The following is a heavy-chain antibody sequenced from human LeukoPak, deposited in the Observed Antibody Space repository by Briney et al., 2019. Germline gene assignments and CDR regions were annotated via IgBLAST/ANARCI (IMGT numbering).Heavy chain of an antibody. V-gene: IGHV4-39*01. CDR1: GGSISSSSYY. CDR3: ARQNIAVAGFQTSPNDY. J-gene: IGHJ4*02. Sequence: SETLSLTCTVSGGSISSSSYYWGWIRQPPGKGLEWIGSIYYSGSTYYNPSLKSRVTISVDTSKNQFSLKLSSVTAADTAVYYCARQNIAVAGFQTSPNDYWGQGTLVTVSS. D-gene: IGHD6-19*01. CDR2: IYYSGST.